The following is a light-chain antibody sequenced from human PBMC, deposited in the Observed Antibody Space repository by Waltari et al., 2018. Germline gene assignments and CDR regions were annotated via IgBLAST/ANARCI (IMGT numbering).Light chain of an antibody. V-gene: IGLV2-23*02. Sequence: QSALTQPASVSGSPGQSITISRTGSSSDIGFYNFVHWYQNHPGKVLKLIIYEVSERPARFSRLFSASNSGNTASLTLSDLQPEDDSDYYCCSYAGDSSYVFGTGTKVTVL. J-gene: IGLJ1*01. CDR2: EVS. CDR3: CSYAGDSSYV. CDR1: SSDIGFYNF.